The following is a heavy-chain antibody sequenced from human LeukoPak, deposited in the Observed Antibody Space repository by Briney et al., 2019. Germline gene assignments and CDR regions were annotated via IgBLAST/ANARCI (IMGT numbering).Heavy chain of an antibody. J-gene: IGHJ6*03. CDR2: ISSSSSYI. CDR1: GFTFSSHS. D-gene: IGHD6-13*01. V-gene: IGHV3-21*06. CDR3: ARDFWQQVAPDDYYFYMDV. Sequence: KSGGSLRLSCAALGFTFSSHSMNWVRQAPGKGLEWVSSISSSSSYIYYADSVRGRFTISRDNAKNSLYLQMNSLRAEDTAVYYCARDFWQQVAPDDYYFYMDVWGKGTTVTVSS.